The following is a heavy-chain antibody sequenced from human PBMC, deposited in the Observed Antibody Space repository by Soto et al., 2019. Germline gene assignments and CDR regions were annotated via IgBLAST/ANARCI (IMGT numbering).Heavy chain of an antibody. CDR2: IYHTGGT. V-gene: IGHV4-34*01. CDR1: GGSFSGYF. CDR3: ARGRGAGTSV. D-gene: IGHD2-15*01. J-gene: IGHJ4*02. Sequence: ETLSLTCAVYGGSFSGYFWNWIRQPSGKGLEWIGDIYHTGGTNYHPSLKSRLTISLDTSKNQFSLKLNSVTAADTAVYYCARGRGAGTSVWGPGTLVTVSS.